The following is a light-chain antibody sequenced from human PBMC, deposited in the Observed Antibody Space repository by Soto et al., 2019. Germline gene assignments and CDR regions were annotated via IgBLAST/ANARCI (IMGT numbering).Light chain of an antibody. Sequence: QSALTQPRSVSGSPGQSVTISCTGTSSDVGAYNYVSWFQQHPGKALKLMISDVNKRPSGVPDRFSGSKSGNTASLTISGLQAEDEADYYCCSYAGSYTLIFGGGTKVTVL. V-gene: IGLV2-11*01. CDR3: CSYAGSYTLI. J-gene: IGLJ2*01. CDR1: SSDVGAYNY. CDR2: DVN.